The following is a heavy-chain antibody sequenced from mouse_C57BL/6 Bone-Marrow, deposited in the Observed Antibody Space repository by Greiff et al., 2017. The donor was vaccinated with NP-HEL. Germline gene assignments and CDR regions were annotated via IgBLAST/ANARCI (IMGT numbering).Heavy chain of an antibody. CDR1: GYSFTGYY. Sequence: QLKQSGPELVKPGASVKISCKASGYSFTGYYMNWVKQSPEKSLEWIGEINPSTGGTTYNQKFKAKATLTVDKSSSTAYMQLKSLTSEDSAVYYCARPRYDYDPSWFAYWGQGTLVTVSA. CDR3: ARPRYDYDPSWFAY. J-gene: IGHJ3*01. V-gene: IGHV1-42*01. CDR2: INPSTGGT. D-gene: IGHD2-4*01.